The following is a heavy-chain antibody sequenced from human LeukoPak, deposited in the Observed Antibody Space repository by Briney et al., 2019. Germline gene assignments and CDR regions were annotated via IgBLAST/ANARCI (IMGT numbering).Heavy chain of an antibody. V-gene: IGHV3-30*02. CDR1: GFTFSSYG. CDR3: AKDSLSYVY. J-gene: IGHJ4*02. CDR2: IRYDGSDK. D-gene: IGHD3-10*02. Sequence: GGSLRLSCAASGFTFSSYGMHWVRQAPGKGLEWVAVIRYDGSDKYYADFVKGRFTISRDNSKNTLYLQMNSLRAEDTAVYYCAKDSLSYVYWGQGTLVTVSS.